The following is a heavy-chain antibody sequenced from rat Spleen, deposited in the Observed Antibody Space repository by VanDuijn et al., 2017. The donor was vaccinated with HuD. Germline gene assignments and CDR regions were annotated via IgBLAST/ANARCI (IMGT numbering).Heavy chain of an antibody. J-gene: IGHJ2*01. V-gene: IGHV5-25*01. D-gene: IGHD1-11*01. CDR3: ARRPTEGTSFDY. Sequence: EVQLVESDGGLVQPGRSLKLSCAASGFTFSDYYMAWVRQAPTKGLEWVATISTSGSRTYYPDSVKGRFTISRDNAKSSLYLQMNSLKSEDTATYYCARRPTEGTSFDYWGQGVMVTVSS. CDR1: GFTFSDYY. CDR2: ISTSGSRT.